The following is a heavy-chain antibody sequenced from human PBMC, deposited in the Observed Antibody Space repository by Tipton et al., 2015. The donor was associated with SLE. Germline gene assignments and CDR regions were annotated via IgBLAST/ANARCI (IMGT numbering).Heavy chain of an antibody. V-gene: IGHV3-53*01. CDR2: VYSSGIT. CDR3: VRDRGRYSDY. D-gene: IGHD3-16*01. CDR1: GFTVSSND. J-gene: IGHJ4*02. Sequence: SLRLSCTASGFTVSSNDMSWVRQAPGKGLQWVTLVYSSGITHYADSVKGRFTISRDNSKNTLYLQMNSLRVEDTAVYYCVRDRGRYSDYWGLGTLVTVSS.